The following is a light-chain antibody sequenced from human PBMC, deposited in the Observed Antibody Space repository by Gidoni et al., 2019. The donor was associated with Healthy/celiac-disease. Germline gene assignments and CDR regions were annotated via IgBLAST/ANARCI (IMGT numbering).Light chain of an antibody. CDR2: GAS. CDR3: QQYGSSPRT. CDR1: QSVSSSY. Sequence: EIVLPQSPGTLSLSPGERATLSCRASQSVSSSYLAWYQQKPGQAPRLLNDGASSRATSIADRCSGSGSGTDFTLIISRLEHEDFAVYYCQQYGSSPRTFGQGTKVEIK. J-gene: IGKJ1*01. V-gene: IGKV3-20*01.